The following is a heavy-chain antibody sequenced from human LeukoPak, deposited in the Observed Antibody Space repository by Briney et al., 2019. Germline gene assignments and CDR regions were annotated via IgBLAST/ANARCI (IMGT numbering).Heavy chain of an antibody. CDR3: ARTLSYYDSSTYTAFDY. CDR1: YVSVSSSSYC. CDR2: IYNDGTS. J-gene: IGHJ4*02. V-gene: IGHV4-39*01. Sequence: SETLSLTCTVSYVSVSSSSYCWGWIRQPPGKGLEWIANIYNDGTSHYNPSLKSRVSISVDTSNNEFSLRLRSVTAADTAIYYCARTLSYYDSSTYTAFDYWGQGSLVAVSS. D-gene: IGHD3-22*01.